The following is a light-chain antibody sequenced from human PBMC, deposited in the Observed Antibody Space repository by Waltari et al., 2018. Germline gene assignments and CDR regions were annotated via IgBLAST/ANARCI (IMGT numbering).Light chain of an antibody. CDR2: WAS. J-gene: IGKJ1*01. CDR1: QSVLYRSYNKNY. V-gene: IGKV4-1*01. CDR3: QQYYRSRT. Sequence: SQSVLYRSYNKNYLAWYQPKPGPPPKLLFYWASTRESGVPDRFSASGSGTDFTLTINNLQAEDVAVYYCQQYYRSRTFGQGTKVEIK.